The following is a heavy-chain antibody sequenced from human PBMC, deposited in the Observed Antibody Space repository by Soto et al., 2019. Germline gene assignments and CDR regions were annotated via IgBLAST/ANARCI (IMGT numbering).Heavy chain of an antibody. CDR2: ISYDGSNK. CDR3: AKELVQFESYGMDV. V-gene: IGHV3-30*18. J-gene: IGHJ6*02. CDR1: GFPFSSYG. Sequence: TGGSLRLSCAASGFPFSSYGMHWVRQAPGKGLEWVAVISYDGSNKYYADSVKGRFTISRDNSKNTLYLQMNSLRAEDTAVYYCAKELVQFESYGMDVWGQGTTVTVSS.